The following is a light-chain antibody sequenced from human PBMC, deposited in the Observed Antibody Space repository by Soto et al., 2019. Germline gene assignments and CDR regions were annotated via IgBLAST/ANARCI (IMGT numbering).Light chain of an antibody. V-gene: IGLV3-25*02. Sequence: SYELTQPPSVSVSPGQTARITCSGDALPKQYAYWYQQKPGQAPVVVIYKDNGRPSGIPERFSGSSSGTTVTLTISGVQAEDEAYYYCQSSDSSGRYPYVFGTGTTVTVL. CDR3: QSSDSSGRYPYV. CDR2: KDN. J-gene: IGLJ1*01. CDR1: ALPKQY.